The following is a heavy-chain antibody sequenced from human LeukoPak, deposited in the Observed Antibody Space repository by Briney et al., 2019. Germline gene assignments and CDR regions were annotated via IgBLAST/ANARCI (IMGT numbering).Heavy chain of an antibody. CDR1: GXSFTSYC. D-gene: IGHD3-10*01. V-gene: IGHV5-51*01. CDR2: TYPGDSDT. J-gene: IGHJ3*02. CDR3: ATNTMFRGIHAFDI. Sequence: GESLKISFKGSGXSFTSYCIGWVRQMPGKGLEWMGITYPGDSDTRYSPSFQGQVTISADKSISTAYLQWSSLKASDSAMYYCATNTMFRGIHAFDIWGQGTMVTVSS.